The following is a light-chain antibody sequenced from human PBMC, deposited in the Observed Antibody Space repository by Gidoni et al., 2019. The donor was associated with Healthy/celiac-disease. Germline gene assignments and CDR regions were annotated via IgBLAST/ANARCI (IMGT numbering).Light chain of an antibody. CDR3: QSADSSGTYWV. V-gene: IGLV3-25*03. CDR2: KDS. Sequence: SYELTQPPSVSVSPGQTARITCSGDALPKQYAYWYQQKPGQDPVLVIYKDSERHSGIPERFSGSSSGTTVTLTISGVQAEDEADYYCQSADSSGTYWVFGGGTKLTVL. J-gene: IGLJ3*02. CDR1: ALPKQY.